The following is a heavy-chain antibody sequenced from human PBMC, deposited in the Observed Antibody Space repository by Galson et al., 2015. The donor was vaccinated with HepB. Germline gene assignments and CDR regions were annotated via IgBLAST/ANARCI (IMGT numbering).Heavy chain of an antibody. Sequence: PALVKPTQTLTLTCTFSGFSLSTSGMCINWIRQPPGKALEWLARIDWDDDKYYSTSLKTRLTISKDTSKNQVVLTMTNMDPVDTATYYCARAFIAVTGTGSYYYGMDVWGQGTTVTVSS. D-gene: IGHD6-19*01. CDR2: IDWDDDK. CDR3: ARAFIAVTGTGSYYYGMDV. J-gene: IGHJ6*02. V-gene: IGHV2-70*11. CDR1: GFSLSTSGMC.